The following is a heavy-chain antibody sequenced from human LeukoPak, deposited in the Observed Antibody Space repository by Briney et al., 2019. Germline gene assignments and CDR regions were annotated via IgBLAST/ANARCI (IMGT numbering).Heavy chain of an antibody. J-gene: IGHJ5*02. CDR3: ARSGLLWFGELDWFDP. CDR1: GGPISSGTYF. Sequence: SQTLSLTCTVSGGPISSGTYFWTWIRQPAGKGLEWIGRIYTSGSTNYNPSLKSRVTISVDTSKNQFSLKLSSVTAADTAVYYCARSGLLWFGELDWFDPWGQGTLVTVSS. CDR2: IYTSGST. D-gene: IGHD3-10*01. V-gene: IGHV4-61*02.